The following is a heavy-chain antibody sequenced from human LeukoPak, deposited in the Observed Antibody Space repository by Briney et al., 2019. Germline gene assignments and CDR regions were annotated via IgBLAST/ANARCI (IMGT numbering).Heavy chain of an antibody. Sequence: SETLSLTCTVSGGSISSSSYYWGWIRQPPGKGLEWIGSISSSGSTNYNPSLKSRVTISVDTSKNQFSLKLSSVTAADTAVYFCARGPYSYDSSGAFDIWGQGTMVTVSS. CDR2: ISSSGST. CDR1: GGSISSSSYY. CDR3: ARGPYSYDSSGAFDI. D-gene: IGHD3-22*01. J-gene: IGHJ3*02. V-gene: IGHV4-39*07.